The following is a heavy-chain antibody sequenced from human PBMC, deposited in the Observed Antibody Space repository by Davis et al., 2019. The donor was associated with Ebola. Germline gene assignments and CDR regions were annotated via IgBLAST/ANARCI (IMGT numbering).Heavy chain of an antibody. CDR1: GYTFTSYA. D-gene: IGHD6-13*01. V-gene: IGHV1-3*01. CDR2: INAGNGNT. J-gene: IGHJ4*02. Sequence: AASVKVSCKASGYTFTSYAMHWVRQAPGQRLEWMGWINAGNGNTKYSQKFQGRVTITRDTSASRAYMELSSLRSEDTAVYYCARGVAAADYYFDYRGQGTLVTVSS. CDR3: ARGVAAADYYFDY.